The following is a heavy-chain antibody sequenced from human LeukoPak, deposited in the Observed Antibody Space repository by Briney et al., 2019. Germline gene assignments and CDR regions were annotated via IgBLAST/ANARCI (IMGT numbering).Heavy chain of an antibody. D-gene: IGHD6-13*01. CDR1: GFTFSSYW. V-gene: IGHV3-74*01. Sequence: GSLRLSCAASGFTFSSYWMHWVRQVPGKELMWVSRINNDGSSTSYADSVKGRFTISRDNAKNTLYLQMNSLRAEDTAVYYCARVAAAGTLDYWGQGSLVTVSS. CDR3: ARVAAAGTLDY. CDR2: INNDGSST. J-gene: IGHJ4*02.